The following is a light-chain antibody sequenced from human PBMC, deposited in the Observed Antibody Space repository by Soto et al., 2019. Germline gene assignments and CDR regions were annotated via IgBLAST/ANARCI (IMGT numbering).Light chain of an antibody. J-gene: IGLJ2*01. CDR2: LNSDGSH. Sequence: QLVLTQSPSASASLGASVKLTCTLSSGHSSFAIAWHQQQPEKGPRYLMKLNSDGSHNKGDGIPDRFSGSSSGAERHLTISSLQSEDEADYYCQTWGTAIVFGGGTKLTVL. CDR3: QTWGTAIV. V-gene: IGLV4-69*01. CDR1: SGHSSFA.